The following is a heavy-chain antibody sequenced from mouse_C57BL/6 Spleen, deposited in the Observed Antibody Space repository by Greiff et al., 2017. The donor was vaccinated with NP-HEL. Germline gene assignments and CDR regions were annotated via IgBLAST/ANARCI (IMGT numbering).Heavy chain of an antibody. CDR1: GYTFTSYW. J-gene: IGHJ3*01. CDR3: ARGGFPEGFAY. D-gene: IGHD3-1*01. Sequence: LQQPGAELVRPGSSVKLSCKASGYTFTSYWMHWVKQRPIQGLEWIGNIDPSDSETHYNQKFKDKATLTVDKSSSTAYMQLSSLTSEDSAVYYCARGGFPEGFAYWGQGTLVTVSA. V-gene: IGHV1-52*01. CDR2: IDPSDSET.